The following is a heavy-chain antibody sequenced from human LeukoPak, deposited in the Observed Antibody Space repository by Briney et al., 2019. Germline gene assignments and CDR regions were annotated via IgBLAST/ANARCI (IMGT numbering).Heavy chain of an antibody. CDR2: SYSGGNA. D-gene: IGHD1-26*01. CDR3: AHSKRGGGYYINAFAV. Sequence: PSETLSLTCTVSGASTSAYYWSWIRQPPGKGLEWIGYSYSGGNANYNPSLKSRVTISIDTSENQFSLRLTSVTAAYTAIYFCAHSKRGGGYYINAFAVWGQGALVTISS. CDR1: GASTSAYY. V-gene: IGHV4-59*01. J-gene: IGHJ3*01.